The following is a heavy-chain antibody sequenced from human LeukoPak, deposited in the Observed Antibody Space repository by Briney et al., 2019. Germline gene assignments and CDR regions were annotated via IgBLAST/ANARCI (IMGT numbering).Heavy chain of an antibody. J-gene: IGHJ6*02. CDR3: ATSQQLLQGGHRRYVMDV. D-gene: IGHD6-13*01. V-gene: IGHV3-30*03. Sequence: DSVKGRATISRDNSKNTLYLQVNSLRVEDTAIYYCATSQQLLQGGHRRYVMDVWGQGTTVIVS.